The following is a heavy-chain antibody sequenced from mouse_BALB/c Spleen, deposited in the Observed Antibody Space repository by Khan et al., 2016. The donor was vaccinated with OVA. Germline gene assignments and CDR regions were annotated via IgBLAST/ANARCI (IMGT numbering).Heavy chain of an antibody. CDR1: GYSITSGYY. J-gene: IGHJ3*01. Sequence: EVQLQESGPGLVKPSQSLSLTCSVTGYSITSGYYWNWIRQFPGNKLEWMGYIRYDGSNNYNPSLKNRISIPRDTSKNQFFLKLNSVTTEDTATYYCARGGSSGPAWFAYWGQGTLVTVSA. CDR3: ARGGSSGPAWFAY. V-gene: IGHV3-6*02. D-gene: IGHD3-1*01. CDR2: IRYDGSN.